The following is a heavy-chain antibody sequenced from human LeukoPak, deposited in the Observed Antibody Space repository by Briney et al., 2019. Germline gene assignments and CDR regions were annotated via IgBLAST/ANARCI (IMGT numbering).Heavy chain of an antibody. J-gene: IGHJ4*02. CDR3: ARLRLRTTGTTGVDY. V-gene: IGHV1-18*01. CDR1: GYAFTSYG. CDR2: ISVHTGTT. Sequence: ASVKVSCKASGYAFTSYGISWVRQAPGQGLEWMGWISVHTGTTNYAQKLQGRVTMTRDTSISTAYMELSRLRSDDTAVYYCARLRLRTTGTTGVDYWGQGTLVTVSS. D-gene: IGHD1-1*01.